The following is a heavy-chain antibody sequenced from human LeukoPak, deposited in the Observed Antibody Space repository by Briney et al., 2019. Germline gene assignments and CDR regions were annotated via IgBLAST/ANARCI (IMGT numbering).Heavy chain of an antibody. CDR3: ARLIAVAGPIDY. V-gene: IGHV4-59*12. J-gene: IGHJ4*02. CDR2: IYSSGST. D-gene: IGHD6-19*01. CDR1: GGSISGYY. Sequence: PSGTLSLTCTVSGGSISGYYWSWIRQPPGKGLEWIGHIYSSGSTKYNPSLKSRVTISVDTSKNQFSLKLSSVTAADTAVYYCARLIAVAGPIDYWGQGTLVTVSS.